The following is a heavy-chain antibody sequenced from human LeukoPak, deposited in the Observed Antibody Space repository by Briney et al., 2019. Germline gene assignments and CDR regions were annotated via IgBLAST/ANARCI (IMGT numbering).Heavy chain of an antibody. J-gene: IGHJ4*02. Sequence: PGGSLRLSCAASGFTFSSYSMNWVRQAPGKGLERVSAISISGENTYYADSVKGRFTISRDTSRNTLYLQMHSLRAEDTAVYYCARLISTSSSRFSDYWGQGTLVTVSS. CDR1: GFTFSSYS. V-gene: IGHV3-23*01. D-gene: IGHD6-6*01. CDR2: ISISGENT. CDR3: ARLISTSSSRFSDY.